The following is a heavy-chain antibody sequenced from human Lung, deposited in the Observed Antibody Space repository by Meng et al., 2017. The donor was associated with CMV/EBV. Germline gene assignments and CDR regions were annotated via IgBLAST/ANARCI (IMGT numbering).Heavy chain of an antibody. D-gene: IGHD6-19*01. CDR3: ASYTQAWYNSGS. CDR2: IRYDGNNK. V-gene: IGHV3-30*02. Sequence: GGSLRLXXAASGFTFSIYGMHWVRQAPGKGLEWVAFIRYDGNNKYYRDSVKGRFTISRDNSKNTLYLQMNRLRPADTAVYYCASYTQAWYNSGSWGQGTLVXVSS. CDR1: GFTFSIYG. J-gene: IGHJ4*02.